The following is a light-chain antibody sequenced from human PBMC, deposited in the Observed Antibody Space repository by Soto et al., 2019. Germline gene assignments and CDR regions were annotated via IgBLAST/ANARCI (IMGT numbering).Light chain of an antibody. Sequence: EIVLTQSPVTLSLSPGERATLSCRASQSVSSYLAWYQQKPGQAPRLLIFDASNRATGVPARFSGSGSGTEFTLTITSLQPEDFATYYCQQLNSFPITFGQGTRLEIK. V-gene: IGKV3-11*01. CDR3: QQLNSFPIT. J-gene: IGKJ5*01. CDR2: DAS. CDR1: QSVSSY.